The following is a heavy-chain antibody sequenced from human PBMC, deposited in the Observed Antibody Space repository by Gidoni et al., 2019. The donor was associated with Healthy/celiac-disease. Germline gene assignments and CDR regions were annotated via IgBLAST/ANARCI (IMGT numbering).Heavy chain of an antibody. V-gene: IGHV1-58*01. CDR2: IVVGSGNT. J-gene: IGHJ4*02. Sequence: QMQLLQSGPEVKKPGTSVKVSCKASGFTFTRSAVQWVRQARGQRLEWIGWIVVGSGNTNYAQKFQERVTITRDMSTSTAYMELSSVRSEDTAVYYCAAGPDYDYGDYWGQGTLVTVSS. CDR1: GFTFTRSA. D-gene: IGHD3-10*01. CDR3: AAGPDYDYGDY.